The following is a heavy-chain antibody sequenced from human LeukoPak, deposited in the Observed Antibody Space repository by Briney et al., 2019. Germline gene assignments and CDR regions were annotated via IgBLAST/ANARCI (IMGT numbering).Heavy chain of an antibody. V-gene: IGHV3-23*01. CDR3: AKDVVQNYFYGMDV. J-gene: IGHJ6*02. CDR2: ITGSGART. Sequence: PGGSLRLSCAAFGITSSAPAMSWLRQAPGKGLEWVSGITGSGARTYYADSVKDRFTISRDNSKNTLYLQMNSLRAEDTAKYYCAKDVVQNYFYGMDVWGQGTTVTVSS. CDR1: GITSSAPA. D-gene: IGHD2-21*01.